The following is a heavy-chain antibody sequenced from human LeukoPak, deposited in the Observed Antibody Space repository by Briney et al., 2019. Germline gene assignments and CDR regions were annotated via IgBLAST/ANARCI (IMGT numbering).Heavy chain of an antibody. CDR2: IYYSGST. J-gene: IGHJ4*02. Sequence: PSGTLSLTCTVSGGSISSSSYYWGWIRQPPGKGLEWIGSIYYSGSTYYNPSLKSRVTISVDTSKNQFSLKLSSVTAADTAVYYCARSNWAEFDYWGQGTLVTVSS. V-gene: IGHV4-39*01. CDR1: GGSISSSSYY. CDR3: ARSNWAEFDY. D-gene: IGHD1-1*01.